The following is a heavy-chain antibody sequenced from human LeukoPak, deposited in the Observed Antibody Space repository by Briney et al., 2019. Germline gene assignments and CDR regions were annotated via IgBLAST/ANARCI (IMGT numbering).Heavy chain of an antibody. CDR2: IYYSGST. J-gene: IGHJ4*02. CDR1: GGSISSYY. D-gene: IGHD4-23*01. Sequence: PSETLSLTCTVSGGSISSYYLSWIRQPPGKGLEWIGYIYYSGSTNYNPSLKSRVTISVDTSKNQFSLKLSSVTAADTAVYYCARQIYGGNSIDYWGQGTLVTVSS. V-gene: IGHV4-59*01. CDR3: ARQIYGGNSIDY.